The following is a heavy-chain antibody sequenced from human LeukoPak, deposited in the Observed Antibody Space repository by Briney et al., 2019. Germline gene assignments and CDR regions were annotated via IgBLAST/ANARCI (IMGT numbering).Heavy chain of an antibody. V-gene: IGHV3-30-3*01. Sequence: TGESLRLSCAGSGFTFTDSAINWVRQAPGKGLEWVAVISYDGSNKYYADSVKGRFTISRDNSKNTLYLQMNSLRAEDTAVYYCVSPTAASTVWYFDYWGQGTLVTVSS. CDR1: GFTFTDSA. J-gene: IGHJ4*02. D-gene: IGHD6-13*01. CDR3: VSPTAASTVWYFDY. CDR2: ISYDGSNK.